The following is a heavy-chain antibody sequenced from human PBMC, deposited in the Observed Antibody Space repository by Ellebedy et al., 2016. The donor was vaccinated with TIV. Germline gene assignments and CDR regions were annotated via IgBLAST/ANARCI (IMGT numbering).Heavy chain of an antibody. CDR1: GFTFPGNA. Sequence: GESLKISXVASGFTFPGNAMSWVRQAPGKRLEWVSAISGTGDSTFYPDSMKGRFTISRDNSKNTLYLQMNSLRAEDTAVYFCVRGARSSSSFFDYWGQGILVTVSS. CDR2: ISGTGDST. V-gene: IGHV3-23*01. CDR3: VRGARSSSSFFDY. D-gene: IGHD6-6*01. J-gene: IGHJ4*02.